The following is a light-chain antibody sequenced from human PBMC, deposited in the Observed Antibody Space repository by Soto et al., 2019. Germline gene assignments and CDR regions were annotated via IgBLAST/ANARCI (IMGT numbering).Light chain of an antibody. Sequence: DIQMTQAPSALSATVGDRDTITCRASQSISSYLNWYQQKPGKAPKLLIYAASSLQSGVPSRFSGSGSGTDFTLTISSLQPEDFATYYCQQSYSTLTWTFGQGTKV. CDR3: QQSYSTLTWT. CDR1: QSISSY. J-gene: IGKJ1*01. V-gene: IGKV1-39*01. CDR2: AAS.